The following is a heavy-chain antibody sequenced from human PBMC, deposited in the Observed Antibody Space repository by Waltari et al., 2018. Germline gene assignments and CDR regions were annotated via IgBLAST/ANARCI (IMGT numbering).Heavy chain of an antibody. CDR3: ARDGVAGNVGVVDY. Sequence: EVQLVESGGGLVQPGGSLRLSCAASGFTFSSYWMSWVRPAPGRGREWVANIKLDGSEKYYVDAVKGRFTISRDNAKNSRYLQMNSLRAEDTAVYYCARDGVAGNVGVVDYWGQGTLVTVSS. J-gene: IGHJ4*02. CDR2: IKLDGSEK. D-gene: IGHD6-19*01. V-gene: IGHV3-7*01. CDR1: GFTFSSYW.